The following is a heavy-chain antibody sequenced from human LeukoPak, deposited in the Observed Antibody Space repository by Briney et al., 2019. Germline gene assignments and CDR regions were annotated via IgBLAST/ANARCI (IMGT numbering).Heavy chain of an antibody. D-gene: IGHD3-10*01. CDR1: GVTLSNYG. CDR2: ISDSGGST. J-gene: IGHJ4*02. Sequence: QPGGSLRLSCAVSGVTLSNYGMSWVRQAPGKGLEWVAGISDSGGSTNYADSVKGRFTISRDNSKNTLYLQMNSLRAEDTALYYCAKARGFAEFDYWGQGTLVTVSS. V-gene: IGHV3-23*01. CDR3: AKARGFAEFDY.